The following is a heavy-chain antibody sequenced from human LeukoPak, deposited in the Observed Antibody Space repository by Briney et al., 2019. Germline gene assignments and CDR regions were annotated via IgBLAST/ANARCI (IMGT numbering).Heavy chain of an antibody. CDR3: ARDLYYGSGLYGMDV. V-gene: IGHV4-39*07. J-gene: IGHJ6*02. Sequence: SETLSLTCTVSGGSISSSSYYWGWIRQPPGKGLEWIGSIYYSGSTYYNPSLKSRVTISVDTSKNQFSLKLSSVTAADTAVYYCARDLYYGSGLYGMDVWGQGTTVTVSS. D-gene: IGHD3-10*01. CDR1: GGSISSSSYY. CDR2: IYYSGST.